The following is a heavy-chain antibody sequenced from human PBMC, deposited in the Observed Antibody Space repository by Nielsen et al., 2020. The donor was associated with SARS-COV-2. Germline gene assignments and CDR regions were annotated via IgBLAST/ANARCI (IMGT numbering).Heavy chain of an antibody. Sequence: SETLSLTCAVYGGSFSGYYWSWIRQPPGKGLEWIGEINHSGSTNYNPSLKSRVTISVDTSKNQFSLKLSSVTAADTAVYYCARHVFGVVIHARYYFDYWGQGTLVTVSS. J-gene: IGHJ4*02. CDR2: INHSGST. D-gene: IGHD3-3*01. CDR1: GGSFSGYY. CDR3: ARHVFGVVIHARYYFDY. V-gene: IGHV4-34*01.